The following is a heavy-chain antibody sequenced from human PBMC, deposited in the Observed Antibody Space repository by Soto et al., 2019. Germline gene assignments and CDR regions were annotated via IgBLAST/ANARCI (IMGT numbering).Heavy chain of an antibody. V-gene: IGHV3-21*01. CDR3: ASTVVVTAAREAFDI. D-gene: IGHD2-2*01. CDR2: ISSSSSYI. CDR1: GFTFSSYS. J-gene: IGHJ3*02. Sequence: EVQLVESGGGLVKPGGSLRLSCAASGFTFSSYSVTWVRQAPGKGLEWVSSISSSSSYIYYADSVKGRFTISRDNAKNSMYLQMNSLRAEDTALYYGASTVVVTAAREAFDIWGQGTMVTVSS.